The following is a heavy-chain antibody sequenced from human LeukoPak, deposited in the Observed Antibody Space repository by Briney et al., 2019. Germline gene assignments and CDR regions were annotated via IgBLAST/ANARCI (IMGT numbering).Heavy chain of an antibody. CDR1: AGSISSNY. V-gene: IGHV4-59*08. Sequence: SQTLSLTCTVSAGSISSNYWSWIRQPPGKGLEWIGYIHYSGSTNYNPSLQSRVTTSVDTSKNQFSLKLRSVTAADTAVYYCARHPKQWLVLYYFDYWGQGTLVTVSS. J-gene: IGHJ4*02. D-gene: IGHD6-19*01. CDR2: IHYSGST. CDR3: ARHPKQWLVLYYFDY.